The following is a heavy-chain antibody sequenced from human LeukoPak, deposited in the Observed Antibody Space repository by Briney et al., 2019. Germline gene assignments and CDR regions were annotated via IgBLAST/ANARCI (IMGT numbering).Heavy chain of an antibody. CDR1: GFSFNNYT. V-gene: IGHV3-23*01. CDR3: AKGAYDYIEIAYFDY. CDR2: IIGSSGST. D-gene: IGHD5-12*01. Sequence: GGSLRLSCVASGFSFNNYTMNWVRQAPGKGLEWVSLIIGSSGSTFYADSVKGRFTISRDKSKNTLYLQMNSLRAEDTAVYYCAKGAYDYIEIAYFDYWGQGSLVTVSS. J-gene: IGHJ4*02.